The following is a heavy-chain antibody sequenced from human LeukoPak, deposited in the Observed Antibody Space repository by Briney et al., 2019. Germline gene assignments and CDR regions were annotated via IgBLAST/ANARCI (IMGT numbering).Heavy chain of an antibody. CDR1: GYTFTSYY. Sequence: ASVKVSCKASGYTFTSYYMHWVRQAPGQGLEWMGIINPSGDSTSYAQKFQGRVTMTRDTSTSTVYMELSSLRSEDTAVYYCARAAESNAFDIWGQGTMVTVSS. V-gene: IGHV1-46*01. CDR2: INPSGDST. J-gene: IGHJ3*02. CDR3: ARAAESNAFDI.